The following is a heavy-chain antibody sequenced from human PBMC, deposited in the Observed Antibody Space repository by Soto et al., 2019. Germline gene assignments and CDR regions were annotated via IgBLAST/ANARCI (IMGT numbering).Heavy chain of an antibody. Sequence: QVQLVQSGGEVKETGASVKVSCKASGYRFSRYGINWVRQAPGQGLEWMGWVSTYDGNTQYAQKFQGRITMTTDTSTNTVYLELRSLTSDDTAVYYCARDEEDANLMIVVLPGDYWGQGTLVSVSS. CDR3: ARDEEDANLMIVVLPGDY. J-gene: IGHJ4*02. D-gene: IGHD2-21*01. CDR2: VSTYDGNT. CDR1: GYRFSRYG. V-gene: IGHV1-18*01.